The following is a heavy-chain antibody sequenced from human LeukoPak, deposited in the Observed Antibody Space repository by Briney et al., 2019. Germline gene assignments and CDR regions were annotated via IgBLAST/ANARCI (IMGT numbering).Heavy chain of an antibody. CDR1: GFTLRSYT. CDR3: TKDGSLGF. CDR2: ISTDNSNR. J-gene: IGHJ4*02. D-gene: IGHD3-10*01. Sequence: GGSLRLSCAASGFTLRSYTMNWIRQAPGKGLEWVSSISTDNSNRHYADSVKGRFTISRDNPKNSLYLQMNTLRAEDTAVYYSTKDGSLGFWDQGTLVTVSS. V-gene: IGHV3-21*06.